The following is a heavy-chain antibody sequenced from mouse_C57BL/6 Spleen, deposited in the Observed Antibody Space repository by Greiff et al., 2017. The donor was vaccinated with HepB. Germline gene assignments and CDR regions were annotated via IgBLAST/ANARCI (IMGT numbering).Heavy chain of an antibody. V-gene: IGHV1-81*01. D-gene: IGHD2-1*01. J-gene: IGHJ4*01. Sequence: QVQLQQSGAELARPGASVKLSCKASGYTFTSYGISWVKQRTGQGLEWIGEIYPRSGNTYYNEKFKGKATLTADKSSSTAYMELRSLTSEDSAVYFCAREAIYYGNHFEAMDYWGQGTSVTVSS. CDR1: GYTFTSYG. CDR2: IYPRSGNT. CDR3: AREAIYYGNHFEAMDY.